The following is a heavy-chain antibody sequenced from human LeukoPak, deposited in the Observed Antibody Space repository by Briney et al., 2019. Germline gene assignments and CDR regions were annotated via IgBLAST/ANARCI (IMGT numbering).Heavy chain of an antibody. CDR2: IYSGGST. J-gene: IGHJ4*02. Sequence: GGSLRLSCAASGFTVSSNYMSWVRQAPGKGLEWVSIIYSGGSTYYADSVKGRFTISRDNAKNSLYLQMNSLRAEDTAVYYCAREAWGTVTDYWGQGTLVTVSS. V-gene: IGHV3-53*01. CDR3: AREAWGTVTDY. D-gene: IGHD4-17*01. CDR1: GFTVSSNY.